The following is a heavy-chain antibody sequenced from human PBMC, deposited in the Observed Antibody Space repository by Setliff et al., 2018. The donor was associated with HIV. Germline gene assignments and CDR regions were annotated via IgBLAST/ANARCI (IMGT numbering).Heavy chain of an antibody. CDR1: GDTDFY. J-gene: IGHJ4*02. V-gene: IGHV4-4*09. CDR2: IHASGKT. Sequence: SETLSLTCTVSGDTDFYWNWIRQPPGKGLEWIGYIHASGKTNYNPSLKSRVTISLDTSKMQFSLHLTSVTAADTAVYYCARHPPYCSGGSCYRGRGYYFDYWGQGTLVTAPQ. D-gene: IGHD2-15*01. CDR3: ARHPPYCSGGSCYRGRGYYFDY.